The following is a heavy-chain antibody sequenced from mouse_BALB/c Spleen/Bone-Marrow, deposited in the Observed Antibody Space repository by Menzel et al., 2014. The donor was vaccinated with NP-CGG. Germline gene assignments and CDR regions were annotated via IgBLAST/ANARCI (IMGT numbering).Heavy chain of an antibody. CDR2: ISDDGGNT. V-gene: IGHV5-4*02. CDR3: ARETGPRAMDY. CDR1: GFTFSDYY. J-gene: IGHJ4*01. Sequence: DVHLVESGGGLVKPGGSLKLSCAASGFTFSDYYMFWVRQTPEKRLEWVATISDDGGNTYYRDSVKGRFTISRDNAKNKLNLQMSSLKSEDTATYHCARETGPRAMDYWGQGTSVTVSS. D-gene: IGHD4-1*01.